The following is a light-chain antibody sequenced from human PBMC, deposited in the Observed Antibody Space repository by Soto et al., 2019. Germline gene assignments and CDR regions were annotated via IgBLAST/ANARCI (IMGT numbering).Light chain of an antibody. CDR3: QQYVSSPWE. Sequence: EIVLAQSPGTLSLSPGERATLSCRASQSVTNSFLAWYQQKPGQAPRLLIYGASRRATGIPDRFTGSGSGTDFTLTISRLEPEDFAVYYFQQYVSSPWEFGQGTKGEI. J-gene: IGKJ1*01. V-gene: IGKV3-20*01. CDR2: GAS. CDR1: QSVTNSF.